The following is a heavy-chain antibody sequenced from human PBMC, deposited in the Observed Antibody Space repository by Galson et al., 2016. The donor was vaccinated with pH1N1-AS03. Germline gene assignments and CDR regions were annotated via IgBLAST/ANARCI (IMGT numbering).Heavy chain of an antibody. Sequence: LSLTCEVSGYSIRSDYYWGWIRQPPGKGLEWIGSVHHSGATWHNPSLKSRVTISVDTSKNQFSLRVNPVTVADTAVYYCAAPGGGSYSYWGQGKLVNVSS. V-gene: IGHV4-38-2*01. D-gene: IGHD2-21*01. J-gene: IGHJ4*02. CDR1: GYSIRSDYY. CDR2: VHHSGAT. CDR3: AAPGGGSYSY.